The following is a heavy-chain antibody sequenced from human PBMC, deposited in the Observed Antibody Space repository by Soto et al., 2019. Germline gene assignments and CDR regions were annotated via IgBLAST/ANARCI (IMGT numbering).Heavy chain of an antibody. V-gene: IGHV1-18*01. CDR2: ISTAHSDV. CDR3: ARDLTYIRQY. D-gene: IGHD2-2*02. CDR1: GYTFTDYG. Sequence: QVQLVQSADEVKKPGASVKVSCKTSGYTFTDYGISWVRQAPGQGLEWMGWISTAHSDVGYAQKFQGRFTMTTDKSTSTAYMELRSLTSDDTAVYFCARDLTYIRQYWGQGTLVTASS. J-gene: IGHJ4*02.